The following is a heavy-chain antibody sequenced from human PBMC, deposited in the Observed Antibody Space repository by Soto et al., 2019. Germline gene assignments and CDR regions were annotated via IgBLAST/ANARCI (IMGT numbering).Heavy chain of an antibody. V-gene: IGHV3-23*01. CDR3: ATDLTGTTSWFDL. J-gene: IGHJ5*02. D-gene: IGHD1-7*01. CDR1: GFTFSSYA. Sequence: GGSLRLSCAASGFTFSSYAMSWVRQAPGKGLEWVSAISGSGGSTYYADSVKGRFTISRDNSKNTLYLQMNSLRAEDTAVYYFATDLTGTTSWFDLWGQVTLVTVPP. CDR2: ISGSGGST.